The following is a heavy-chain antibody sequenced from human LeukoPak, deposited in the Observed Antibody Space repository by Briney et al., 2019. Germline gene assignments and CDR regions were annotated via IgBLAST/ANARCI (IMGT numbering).Heavy chain of an antibody. J-gene: IGHJ4*02. CDR2: IIPILGIA. Sequence: ASVKVSCKASGGTFSSYAISWVRQAPGQGLEWMGRIIPILGIANYAQKFQGRVTITADKSTSTAYMELSSLRSEDAAVYYCAVVLRYFDWSRGSDYWGQGTLVTVSS. CDR3: AVVLRYFDWSRGSDY. V-gene: IGHV1-69*04. D-gene: IGHD3-9*01. CDR1: GGTFSSYA.